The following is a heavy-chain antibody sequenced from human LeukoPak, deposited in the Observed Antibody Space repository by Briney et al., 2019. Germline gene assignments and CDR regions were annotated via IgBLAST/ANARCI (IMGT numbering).Heavy chain of an antibody. CDR1: GYTFTVYY. CDR2: INPKSGGT. V-gene: IGHV1-2*02. CDR3: ARGDTAMVIDYYYYYGMDV. Sequence: ASVTVSSTASGYTFTVYYMHWVRQAPGQGDEWMGWINPKSGGTNYAQKSQGRVTMTRDTSISTAYMDLSRLRSDDTAVYYCARGDTAMVIDYYYYYGMDVWGQGTTVTVAS. D-gene: IGHD5-18*01. J-gene: IGHJ6*02.